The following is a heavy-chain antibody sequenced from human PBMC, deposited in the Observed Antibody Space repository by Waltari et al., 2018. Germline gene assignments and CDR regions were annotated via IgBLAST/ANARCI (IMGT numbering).Heavy chain of an antibody. CDR1: GFPVSSNY. CDR2: IYSGGST. J-gene: IGHJ3*02. D-gene: IGHD6-19*01. V-gene: IGHV3-53*01. Sequence: EVQLVESGGGLIQPGGSLRLSCAASGFPVSSNYMSWVRQAPGKGLEWVSVIYSGGSTYYADSVKGRFTISRDNSKNTLYLQMNSLRAEDTAVYYCARDRPPIAVAGRDAFDIWGQGTMVTVSS. CDR3: ARDRPPIAVAGRDAFDI.